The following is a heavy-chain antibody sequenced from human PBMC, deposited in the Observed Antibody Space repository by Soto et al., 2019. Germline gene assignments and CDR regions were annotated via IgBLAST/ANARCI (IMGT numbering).Heavy chain of an antibody. CDR1: GGTFSTSA. CDR3: ARDKARQQLGGNYHYTLDV. J-gene: IGHJ6*02. Sequence: QVQLVQSGAEVKKPGSSVKVSCKASGGTFSTSAISWVRQAPGQGLEWVGGIMPVFATPDYAQNFQGRVTITADESTTTAYLELTSLRTDDTAVYYCARDKARQQLGGNYHYTLDVWGQGTAITVSS. V-gene: IGHV1-69*12. CDR2: IMPVFATP. D-gene: IGHD3-3*02.